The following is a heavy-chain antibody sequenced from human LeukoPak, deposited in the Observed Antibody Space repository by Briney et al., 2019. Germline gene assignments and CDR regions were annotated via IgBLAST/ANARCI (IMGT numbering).Heavy chain of an antibody. CDR2: ISYSGSS. J-gene: IGHJ6*03. Sequence: SETLSLTCTVSGGSITNYYWSWIRQPPGKGLEWIGCISYSGSSNYNPSLKSRVTISIDTSKKQFFLKLSSVTAADTAIYYCARGSGEQFYYYYYMDVWGKGTTVTISS. V-gene: IGHV4-59*01. CDR3: ARGSGEQFYYYYYMDV. CDR1: GGSITNYY. D-gene: IGHD1/OR15-1a*01.